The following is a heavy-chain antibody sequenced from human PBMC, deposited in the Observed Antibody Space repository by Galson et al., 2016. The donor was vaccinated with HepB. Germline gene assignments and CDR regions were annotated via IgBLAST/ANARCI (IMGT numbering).Heavy chain of an antibody. D-gene: IGHD1-14*01. CDR1: GGSISSSSYY. Sequence: ETLSLTCTVSGGSISSSSYYWGWIRQPPGKGLEWIGSIYYSASTYYNPSLKSRVTISVDTSKNQFSLKLSSVTAADTAVYYCARNNTPEIRAFDIWGQGTMVTVSS. V-gene: IGHV4-39*01. J-gene: IGHJ3*02. CDR3: ARNNTPEIRAFDI. CDR2: IYYSAST.